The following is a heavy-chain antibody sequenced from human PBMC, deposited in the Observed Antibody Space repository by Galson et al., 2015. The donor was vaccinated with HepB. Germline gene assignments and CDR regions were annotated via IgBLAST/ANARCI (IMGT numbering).Heavy chain of an antibody. CDR3: ARDDLDMAAARIAVAGGSY. V-gene: IGHV3-48*04. J-gene: IGHJ4*02. CDR1: GFTFSSYS. D-gene: IGHD6-19*01. Sequence: SLRLSCAASGFTFSSYSMNWVRQAPGKGLEWVSYISSSSSTIYYADSVKGRFTISRDNAKNSLYLQMNSLRAEDTAVYYCARDDLDMAAARIAVAGGSYWGQGTLVTVSS. CDR2: ISSSSSTI.